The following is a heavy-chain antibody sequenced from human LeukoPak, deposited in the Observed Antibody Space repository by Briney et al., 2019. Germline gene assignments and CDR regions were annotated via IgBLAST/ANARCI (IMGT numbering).Heavy chain of an antibody. D-gene: IGHD6-19*01. CDR1: GFTFSSHS. J-gene: IGHJ4*02. Sequence: GGSLRLSCVASGFTFSSHSLNWVRQAPGRGLEWVSHIRSSNGRTYYADAVKGRFTISRDNSKNTLYLQMNSLRAEDTAVYYCSKTIAVADPTDYWGQGTLVTVSP. V-gene: IGHV3-48*01. CDR2: IRSSNGRT. CDR3: SKTIAVADPTDY.